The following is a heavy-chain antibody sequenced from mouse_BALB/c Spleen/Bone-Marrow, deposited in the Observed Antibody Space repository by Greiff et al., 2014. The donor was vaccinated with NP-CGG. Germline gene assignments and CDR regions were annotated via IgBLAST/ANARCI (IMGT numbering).Heavy chain of an antibody. CDR3: ARFYYYGSSTDYYAMDY. CDR2: IDPSDSET. D-gene: IGHD1-1*01. J-gene: IGHJ4*01. V-gene: IGHV1-61*01. CDR1: GYTFTSYW. Sequence: QVQLKESGAELVRPGASVKLSCKASGYTFTSYWVNWVKQRPGQGLGWIGMIDPSDSETHYNQMFKDKAPLTVDKSSSTAYIQLSSLTSEDSAVYYCARFYYYGSSTDYYAMDYWGQGTSVIVSS.